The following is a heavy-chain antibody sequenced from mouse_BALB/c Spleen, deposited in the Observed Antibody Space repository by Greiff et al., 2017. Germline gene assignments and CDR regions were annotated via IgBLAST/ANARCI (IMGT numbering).Heavy chain of an antibody. CDR1: GYTFSSYW. CDR3: AGGGGNAWFAY. D-gene: IGHD1-1*02. CDR2: ILPGSGST. Sequence: QVQLKQSGAELMKPGASVKISCKATGYTFSSYWIEWVKQRPGHGLEWIGEILPGSGSTNYNAKFKGKATFTADTSSNTAYMQLSSLTSEDAAVYYCAGGGGNAWFAYWGQGTLVTVSA. J-gene: IGHJ3*01. V-gene: IGHV1-9*01.